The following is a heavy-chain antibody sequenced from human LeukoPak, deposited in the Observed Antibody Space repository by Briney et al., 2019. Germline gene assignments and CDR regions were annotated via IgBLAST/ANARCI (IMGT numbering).Heavy chain of an antibody. D-gene: IGHD1-26*01. V-gene: IGHV3-23*01. CDR1: GITFSRHA. CDR3: AKGDIAGGISWYFDL. CDR2: ISGTVIA. Sequence: GGSLRLSCAASGITFSRHAMTWVRQAPGKGLEWVSTISGTVIAYYADSVKGRFTISRDNSKNTLYLHMNSLRADDTAIYYCAKGDIAGGISWYFDLWGRGTLVTASS. J-gene: IGHJ2*01.